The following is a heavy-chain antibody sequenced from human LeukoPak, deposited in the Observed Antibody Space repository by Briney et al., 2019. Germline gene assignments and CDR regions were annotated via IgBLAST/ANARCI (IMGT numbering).Heavy chain of an antibody. CDR1: GFTFSGSA. Sequence: PGGSLRLSCATSGFTFSGSAMHCVRQASGKGLEWVGHIKSKANSYATSYAASVRGRFTISRDDSKHTAYLQMRSLKAGDTAVYYCTSFIVRASRVDYWGQGTPVTVSS. CDR2: IKSKANSYAT. V-gene: IGHV3-73*01. CDR3: TSFIVRASRVDY. J-gene: IGHJ4*02. D-gene: IGHD1-26*01.